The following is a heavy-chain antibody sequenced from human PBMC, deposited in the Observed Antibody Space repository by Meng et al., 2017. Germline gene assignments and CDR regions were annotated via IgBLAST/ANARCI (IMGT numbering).Heavy chain of an antibody. CDR3: ASSGYSYGYRFDY. Sequence: QRQRQEAGPGLVKPSGTPSSPCAVAGVSISSSNWWSWVRQPPGKGLELIGEIYHSGSTNYNPSLKSRVTISVDTSKNQFSLKLSSVTVADTAVYYCASSGYSYGYRFDYWGQGTLVTVSS. CDR1: GVSISSSNW. J-gene: IGHJ4*02. CDR2: IYHSGST. D-gene: IGHD5-18*01. V-gene: IGHV4-4*02.